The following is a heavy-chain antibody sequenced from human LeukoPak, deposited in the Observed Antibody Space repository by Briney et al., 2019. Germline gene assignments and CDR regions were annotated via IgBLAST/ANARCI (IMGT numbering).Heavy chain of an antibody. V-gene: IGHV3-7*01. CDR3: ARDGAARGSGSFGD. CDR2: MNQDGSEK. D-gene: IGHD3-10*01. CDR1: GFTFSSHA. J-gene: IGHJ4*02. Sequence: GGSLRLSCAASGFTFSSHAMSWVRQAPGKGLEWVANMNQDGSEKYYVDSVKGRFTISRDNAKNSLYLQLNSLRAEDTAVYYCARDGAARGSGSFGDWGQGTQLTVSS.